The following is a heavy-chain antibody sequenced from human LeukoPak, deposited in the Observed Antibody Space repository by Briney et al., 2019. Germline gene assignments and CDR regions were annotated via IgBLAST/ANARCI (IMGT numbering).Heavy chain of an antibody. D-gene: IGHD3-22*01. CDR3: ARGPLWLLLRLDYFDY. CDR2: INHSGST. V-gene: IGHV4-34*01. CDR1: GGSFSGYY. J-gene: IGHJ4*02. Sequence: SETLSLTCAVYGGSFSGYYWSWIRQPPGKGLEWIGEINHSGSTNYNPSLERRVPISIDTSKNQFSLKLSSVTAADTAVYYCARGPLWLLLRLDYFDYWGQGTLVTVSS.